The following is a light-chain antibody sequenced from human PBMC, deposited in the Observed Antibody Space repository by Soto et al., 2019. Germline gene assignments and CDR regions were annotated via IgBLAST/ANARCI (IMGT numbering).Light chain of an antibody. V-gene: IGKV3-15*01. CDR3: QQYNNWPPVT. J-gene: IGKJ1*01. CDR1: QSVSSN. CDR2: GAS. Sequence: EIVLTQSTGTLSLSPGERATLSCRASQSVSSNLAWYQQKPGQAALLLIYGASTRATGIPARFSGSGSGTEFTLTISSLQSEDFAVYYCQQYNNWPPVTVGQGTKVEIK.